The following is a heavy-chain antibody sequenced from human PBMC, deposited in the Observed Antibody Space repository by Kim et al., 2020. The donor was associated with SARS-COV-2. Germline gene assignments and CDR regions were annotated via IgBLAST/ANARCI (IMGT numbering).Heavy chain of an antibody. D-gene: IGHD6-6*01. CDR1: GGSFSGYY. CDR2: INHSGST. V-gene: IGHV4-34*01. J-gene: IGHJ5*02. Sequence: SETLSLTCAVYGGSFSGYYWSWIRQPPGKGLEWIGEINHSGSTNYNPSLKSRVTISVDTSKNQFSLKLSSVTAADTAVYYCASPRGIAARWLASWGQGTLVTVSS. CDR3: ASPRGIAARWLAS.